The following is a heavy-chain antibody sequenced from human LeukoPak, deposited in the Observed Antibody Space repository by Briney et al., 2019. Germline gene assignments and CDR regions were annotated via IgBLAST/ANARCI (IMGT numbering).Heavy chain of an antibody. D-gene: IGHD1-26*01. CDR3: ARQGGVGATGVPEY. J-gene: IGHJ4*02. Sequence: SETLSLTCTVSGGSISSSSYYWGWIRQPPGKGLEWIGSIYYSGSTYYNPSLKSRVTISVDTSKTQSSLRLSSVTAADTAVYYCARQGGVGATGVPEYWGQGTLVTVSS. CDR2: IYYSGST. V-gene: IGHV4-39*01. CDR1: GGSISSSSYY.